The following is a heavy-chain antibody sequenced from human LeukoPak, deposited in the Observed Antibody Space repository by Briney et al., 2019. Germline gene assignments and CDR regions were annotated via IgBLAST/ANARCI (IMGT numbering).Heavy chain of an antibody. D-gene: IGHD2/OR15-2a*01. V-gene: IGHV3-23*01. CDR2: ISESGEKT. CDR3: SNSPPTYGDLDY. Sequence: GGPLRLSCAASGFPFDTYAMSWVRQAPGRGLEWVSAISESGEKTYYADSVEGRFTISRDNSKNTLSLQMNSLRVDDTAVYYCSNSPPTYGDLDYWGQGTLVTVSS. J-gene: IGHJ4*02. CDR1: GFPFDTYA.